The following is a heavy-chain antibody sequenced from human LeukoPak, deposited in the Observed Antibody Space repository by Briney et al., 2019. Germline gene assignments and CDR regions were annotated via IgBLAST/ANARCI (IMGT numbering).Heavy chain of an antibody. CDR2: ISAYNGNT. J-gene: IGHJ4*02. CDR1: GYTFTSYG. D-gene: IGHD2-2*01. CDR3: ARVVGYCSSTSCYGYSYGYYYFDY. V-gene: IGHV1-18*01. Sequence: ASAKVSCKASGYTFTSYGISWVRQAPGQGLEWMGWISAYNGNTNYAQKLQGRVTMTTDTSTSTAYMELRSLRSDDTAVYYCARVVGYCSSTSCYGYSYGYYYFDYWGQGTLVTVSS.